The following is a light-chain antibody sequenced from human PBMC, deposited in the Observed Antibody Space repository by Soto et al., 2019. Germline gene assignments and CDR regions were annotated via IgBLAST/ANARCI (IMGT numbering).Light chain of an antibody. Sequence: EIVMTQSPATLSVSPGERATLSCRASQSVSRNVAWYQQKPGHAPRLLIHDASTRSTGISVRFSGRGSGTELTLTISSLQSEDFAVYYCQQYNNWLWTFGQGTKVEIK. V-gene: IGKV3-15*01. CDR2: DAS. CDR3: QQYNNWLWT. J-gene: IGKJ1*01. CDR1: QSVSRN.